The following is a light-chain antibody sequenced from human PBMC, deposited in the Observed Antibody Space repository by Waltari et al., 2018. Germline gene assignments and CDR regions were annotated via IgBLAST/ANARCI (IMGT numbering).Light chain of an antibody. CDR1: QSVSSNF. CDR3: QQFGGSPPYT. Sequence: EIVLTQSPGTLSLSPGERATLSCRASQSVSSNFLAWYQQKPGQAPRLLISSESSRATGIPDRFGGSGSWTYFTLSISRLEPEDFAVYYCQQFGGSPPYTFGQGTRVEIK. V-gene: IGKV3-20*01. CDR2: SES. J-gene: IGKJ2*01.